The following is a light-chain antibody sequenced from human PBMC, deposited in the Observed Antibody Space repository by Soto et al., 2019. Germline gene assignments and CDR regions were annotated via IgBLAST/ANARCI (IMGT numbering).Light chain of an antibody. V-gene: IGKV3-15*01. CDR1: QSISTH. CDR3: QQYYVWPPT. Sequence: EIVVTQSPATLSVSPGESAALSCRASQSISTHLAWYQQRPGQSPRLLISSASSRVTGFSARFSGSGSGTEFTLTISSPQSEDFAVYHCQQYYVWPPTFGQGTKIEI. CDR2: SAS. J-gene: IGKJ1*01.